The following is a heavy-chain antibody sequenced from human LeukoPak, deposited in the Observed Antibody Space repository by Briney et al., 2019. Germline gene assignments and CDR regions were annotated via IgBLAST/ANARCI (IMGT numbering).Heavy chain of an antibody. V-gene: IGHV3-23*03. Sequence: GGSLRLSCAASGFTFSSYAMSWVRQAPGKGLEWVSVVYSGGSTYYSDSVKGRFTISRDNAKNSLYLQMNSLRAEDTAVYYCASLIGAYSSGWDGFDYWGQGTLVTVSS. CDR3: ASLIGAYSSGWDGFDY. D-gene: IGHD6-19*01. J-gene: IGHJ4*02. CDR2: VYSGGST. CDR1: GFTFSSYA.